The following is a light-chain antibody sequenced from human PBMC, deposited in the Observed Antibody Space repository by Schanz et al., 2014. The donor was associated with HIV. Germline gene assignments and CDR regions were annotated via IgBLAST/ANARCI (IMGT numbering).Light chain of an antibody. CDR2: GNN. V-gene: IGLV1-36*01. CDR3: AAWDDSLNGRV. CDR1: SSNIGNNA. J-gene: IGLJ2*01. Sequence: QSVLTQPPSVSEAPRQRVTISCSGSSSNIGNNAVNWYQQLPGTAPKLLIYGNNQRPSGVPDRFSGSKSGTSASLAISGLHSEDEADYHCAAWDDSLNGRVFGGGTKLTVL.